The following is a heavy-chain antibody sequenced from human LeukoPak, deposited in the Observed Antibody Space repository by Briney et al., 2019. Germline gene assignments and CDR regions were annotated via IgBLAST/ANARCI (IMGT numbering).Heavy chain of an antibody. CDR2: IWYDGSNK. Sequence: PGTSLRLSCAAPGFTFNSYDMHWIRQAPGKGLEWVALIWYDGSNKYYPDSVKGRFTISRDNSKNTLYLQMNSLRVEDTAVYYRARYVGGGNSGGFDYWGQGTLVIVSS. J-gene: IGHJ4*02. CDR1: GFTFNSYD. D-gene: IGHD4-23*01. CDR3: ARYVGGGNSGGFDY. V-gene: IGHV3-33*01.